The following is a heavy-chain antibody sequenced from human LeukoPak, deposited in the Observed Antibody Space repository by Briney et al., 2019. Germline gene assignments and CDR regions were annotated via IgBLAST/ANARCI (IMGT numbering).Heavy chain of an antibody. CDR1: GYTFTSYG. V-gene: IGHV1-18*04. D-gene: IGHD6-19*01. J-gene: IGHJ4*02. CDR2: ISAYNGNT. CDR3: ARPSSGWYGTDY. Sequence: ASGKVSCKASGYTFTSYGISWVRQAPGQGLEWMGGISAYNGNTKYAPKLQGRVTMTTDTSTSTAYIELRSLTSDDTAVYYCARPSSGWYGTDYWGQGTLVTVSS.